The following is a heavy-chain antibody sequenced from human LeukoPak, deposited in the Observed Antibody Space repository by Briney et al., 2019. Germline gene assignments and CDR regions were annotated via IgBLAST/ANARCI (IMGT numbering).Heavy chain of an antibody. J-gene: IGHJ4*02. Sequence: GGSLRLSCGASGFIFSSYSMHWVRQAPGKGLEWVSAISGSGGSTYYADSVKGRFTISRDNSKNTLYLQMNSLRAEDTAVYHCAKTMIVSLGGLDYWGQGTLVTVSS. V-gene: IGHV3-23*01. CDR2: ISGSGGST. D-gene: IGHD3-22*01. CDR3: AKTMIVSLGGLDY. CDR1: GFIFSSYS.